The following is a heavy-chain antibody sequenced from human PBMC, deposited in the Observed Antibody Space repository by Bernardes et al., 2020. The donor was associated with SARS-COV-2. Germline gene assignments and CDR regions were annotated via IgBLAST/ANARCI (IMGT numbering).Heavy chain of an antibody. CDR1: GGSFSGYH. D-gene: IGHD1-26*01. CDR2: VIHSGST. CDR3: TYSGSSYPDY. V-gene: IGHV4-34*12. Sequence: SETLSLTCGVNGGSFSGYHWSWIRQSPGKGLEWIGEVIHSGSTNYNPSLKSRVTISVDTAKNQLSRKLSSVTSADTAVYYCTYSGSSYPDYWGQGTLVTVSS. J-gene: IGHJ4*02.